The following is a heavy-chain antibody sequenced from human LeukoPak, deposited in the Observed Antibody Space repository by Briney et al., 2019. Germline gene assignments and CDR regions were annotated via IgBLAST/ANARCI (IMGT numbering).Heavy chain of an antibody. D-gene: IGHD2/OR15-2a*01. CDR2: IYPGDSDT. Sequence: GESLKISCKGAGYTFTNDWSGWVREMPGKGLEWMGIIYPGDSDTRYSPSFQGQVTISADKSITTAYLQWSSLKASDTAMYYCARRSDNSKYFTYWGQGTLVTVSS. CDR3: ARRSDNSKYFTY. V-gene: IGHV5-51*01. CDR1: GYTFTNDW. J-gene: IGHJ4*02.